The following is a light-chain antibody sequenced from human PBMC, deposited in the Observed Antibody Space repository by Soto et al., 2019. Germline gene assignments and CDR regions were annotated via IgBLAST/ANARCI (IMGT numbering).Light chain of an antibody. Sequence: QPTYVSGTRGQRFTIACSGSISNVAINRVNWYQHLPGAAPRLLIYETDRRSSGVPDRFSASKSGTSASLAISGLTSEDEADYYCEAWDETLDGLYVFGTGTKVTVL. J-gene: IGLJ1*01. CDR2: ETD. V-gene: IGLV1-44*01. CDR3: EAWDETLDGLYV. CDR1: ISNVAINR.